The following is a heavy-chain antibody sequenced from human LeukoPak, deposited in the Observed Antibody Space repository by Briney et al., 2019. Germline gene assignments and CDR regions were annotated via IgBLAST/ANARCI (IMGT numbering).Heavy chain of an antibody. Sequence: GGSLRLSCAASGFTFSTCLMTWVRQAPGRGMEWVSTISGSDTTTYYADSVKGRFAISRDNSKNTLFLHMNSMRAEDTAVYYCAKRPHCTGPGCHHIEYWGQGTLVTVSS. V-gene: IGHV3-23*01. J-gene: IGHJ4*02. D-gene: IGHD2-8*02. CDR1: GFTFSTCL. CDR3: AKRPHCTGPGCHHIEY. CDR2: ISGSDTTT.